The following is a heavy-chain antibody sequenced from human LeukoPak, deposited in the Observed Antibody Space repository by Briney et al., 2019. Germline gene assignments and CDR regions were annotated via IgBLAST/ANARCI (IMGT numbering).Heavy chain of an antibody. CDR2: INPNSGGT. Sequence: ASVKVPCKASGYTFTGYYMHWVRQAPGQGLEWMGWINPNSGGTNYAQKFQGRVTMTRDTSISTAYMELSRLRSDDTAVYYCARFEMATIRALDYWGQGTLVTVSS. CDR3: ARFEMATIRALDY. J-gene: IGHJ4*02. D-gene: IGHD5-24*01. CDR1: GYTFTGYY. V-gene: IGHV1-2*02.